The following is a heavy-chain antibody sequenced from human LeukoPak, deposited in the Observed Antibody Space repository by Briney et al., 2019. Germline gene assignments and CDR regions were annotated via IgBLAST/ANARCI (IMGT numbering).Heavy chain of an antibody. D-gene: IGHD1-26*01. CDR1: GASISSYY. J-gene: IGHJ4*02. CDR2: IFHSGST. CDR3: AREVEWELLLDY. Sequence: SETLSLTCTVSGASISSYYWTWIRQPPGKGLEWIGFIFHSGSTNYNPSLRSRATISVDTSKNQFSLKLSSVTAADTAVYYCAREVEWELLLDYWGQGTLVTVSS. V-gene: IGHV4-59*01.